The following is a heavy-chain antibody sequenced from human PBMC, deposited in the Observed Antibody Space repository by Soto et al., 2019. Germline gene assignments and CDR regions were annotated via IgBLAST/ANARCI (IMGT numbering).Heavy chain of an antibody. CDR3: ARDALLWFGESVNWFDP. Sequence: GGSLRLSCAASGFTFSSYSMNWVRQAPGKGLERVSSISSSSSYIYYADSVKGRFTISRDNAKNLLYLQMNSLRAEDTAVYYCARDALLWFGESVNWFDPWGQGTLVTVSS. D-gene: IGHD3-10*01. V-gene: IGHV3-21*01. CDR1: GFTFSSYS. J-gene: IGHJ5*02. CDR2: ISSSSSYI.